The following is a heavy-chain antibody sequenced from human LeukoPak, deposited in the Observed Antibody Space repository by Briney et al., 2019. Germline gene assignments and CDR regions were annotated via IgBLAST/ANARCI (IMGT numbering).Heavy chain of an antibody. D-gene: IGHD2-21*01. V-gene: IGHV3-15*01. CDR2: IKSKTDGGTT. CDR1: GFTFSNAW. Sequence: PGGSLRLSCAASGFTFSNAWMSWVRQAPGKGLEWVGRIKSKTDGGTTDYAAPVKGRFTISRDDSKNTLYLQMNSLKTEDTAVYYCTTSIALHYYYGMDVWGQGTTVTVSS. CDR3: TTSIALHYYYGMDV. J-gene: IGHJ6*02.